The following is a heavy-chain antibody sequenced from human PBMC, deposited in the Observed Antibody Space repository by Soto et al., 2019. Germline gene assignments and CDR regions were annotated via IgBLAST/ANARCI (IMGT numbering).Heavy chain of an antibody. J-gene: IGHJ4*02. Sequence: GGSLRLSCAASGFTFSSYAMHWVRQAPGKGLEWVAVISYDGSNKYYADSVKGRFTISRDNSKNTLYLQMNSLRAEDTAVYYCARVHQQWLVSSSDYWGQGTLVTVSS. V-gene: IGHV3-30*04. D-gene: IGHD6-19*01. CDR1: GFTFSSYA. CDR2: ISYDGSNK. CDR3: ARVHQQWLVSSSDY.